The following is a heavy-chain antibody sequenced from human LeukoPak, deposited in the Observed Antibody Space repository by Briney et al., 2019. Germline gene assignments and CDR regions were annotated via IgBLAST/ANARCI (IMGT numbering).Heavy chain of an antibody. J-gene: IGHJ4*02. CDR3: ARGSRVSTIFRTY. CDR1: GYTFTSYD. D-gene: IGHD3-9*01. V-gene: IGHV1-8*01. Sequence: GASVKVSCKASGYTFTSYDINWGRQATGQGLGWVGWMNPNSGNTAYAQTFQGRVPMTRNTSISTAYMELSSLRSKDTAVYYCARGSRVSTIFRTYWGQGTLVTVSS. CDR2: MNPNSGNT.